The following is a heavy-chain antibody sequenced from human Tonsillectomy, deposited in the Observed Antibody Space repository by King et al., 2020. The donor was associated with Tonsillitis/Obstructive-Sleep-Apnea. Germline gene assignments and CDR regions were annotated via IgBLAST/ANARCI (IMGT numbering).Heavy chain of an antibody. CDR3: ATPINWNDXPYFDY. CDR2: INTNTGNP. J-gene: IGHJ4*02. V-gene: IGHV7-4-1*02. D-gene: IGHD1-1*01. Sequence: QLVQSGSELKKPGASVKVSCKASGYTFTNYAVNWVRQAPGQGLEWMGWINTNTGNPTYAQGFTGRFVFSLDTYVSTAYLQISSLKAEDTAVYYCATPINWNDXPYFDYWGQGTLVTVSS. CDR1: GYTFTNYA.